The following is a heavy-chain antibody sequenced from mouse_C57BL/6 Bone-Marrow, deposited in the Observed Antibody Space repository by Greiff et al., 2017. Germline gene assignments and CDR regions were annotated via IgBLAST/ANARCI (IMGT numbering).Heavy chain of an antibody. V-gene: IGHV1-64*01. CDR1: GYTFTSYW. J-gene: IGHJ4*01. Sequence: VKLQESGAELVKPGASVKLSCKASGYTFTSYWMHWVKQRPGQGLEWIGMIHPNSGSTNYNEKFKSKATLTVDKSSSTAYMQLSSLTSEDSAVYYCARSTVVAPYAMDYWGQGTSVTVSS. CDR2: IHPNSGST. CDR3: ARSTVVAPYAMDY. D-gene: IGHD1-1*01.